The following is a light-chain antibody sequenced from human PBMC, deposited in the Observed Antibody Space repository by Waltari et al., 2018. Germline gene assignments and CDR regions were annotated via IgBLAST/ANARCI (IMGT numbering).Light chain of an antibody. CDR1: ESISSR. J-gene: IGKJ1*01. CDR2: ASY. CDR3: QHYNSYPWT. Sequence: DIQMTQSPSTLSASVGDRVSITCRASESISSRFLAWYQQKPGKAPKLLIYASYSLESGVPSRFSGSRSGTEVSLTISSLQPDDFATYYCQHYNSYPWTFGRGTKVEIK. V-gene: IGKV1-5*03.